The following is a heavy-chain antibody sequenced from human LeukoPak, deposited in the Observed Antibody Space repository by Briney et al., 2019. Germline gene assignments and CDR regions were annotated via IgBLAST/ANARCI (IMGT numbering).Heavy chain of an antibody. CDR1: GGSFSGYY. D-gene: IGHD1-14*01. CDR3: ARGPSTLPAPFDY. CDR2: INHSGST. J-gene: IGHJ4*02. V-gene: IGHV4-34*01. Sequence: SETLSLTCAVYGGSFSGYYWSWIRQPPGKGLEWIGEINHSGSTNYNPSLKSRVTMSVDTSKNQFSLKLSSVTAADTAVYYCARGPSTLPAPFDYWGQGTLVTVSS.